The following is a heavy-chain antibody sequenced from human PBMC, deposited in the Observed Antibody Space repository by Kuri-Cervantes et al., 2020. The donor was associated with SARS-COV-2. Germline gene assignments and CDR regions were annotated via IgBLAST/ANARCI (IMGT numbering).Heavy chain of an antibody. Sequence: GESLKIPCAASGFTVSSNYMSWVRQAPGKGLGGFSVIYSGSSTYYADSVKGRFTISRDNSKNTLYLQMNSLRAEDTAVYYCARERGLRGWFDPWGQGTLVTVSS. V-gene: IGHV3-53*01. CDR1: GFTVSSNY. J-gene: IGHJ5*02. CDR2: IYSGSST. CDR3: ARERGLRGWFDP.